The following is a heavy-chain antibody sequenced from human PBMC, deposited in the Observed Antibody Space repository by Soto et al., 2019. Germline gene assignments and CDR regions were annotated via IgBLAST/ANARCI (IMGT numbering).Heavy chain of an antibody. CDR3: AASPSYDFWSGYYSAALAADRFDP. V-gene: IGHV1-18*01. CDR1: GYTFTSYG. CDR2: ISAYNGNT. J-gene: IGHJ5*02. Sequence: ASVKVSCKASGYTFTSYGISWVRQAPGQGLEWMGWISAYNGNTNYAQKLQGRVTMTTDTSTITAYMELRSLRSDDTAVYYCAASPSYDFWSGYYSAALAADRFDPWGQGTPVTVSS. D-gene: IGHD3-3*01.